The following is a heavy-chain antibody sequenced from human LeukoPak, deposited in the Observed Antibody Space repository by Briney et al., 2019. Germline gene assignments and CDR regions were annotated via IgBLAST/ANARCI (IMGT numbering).Heavy chain of an antibody. V-gene: IGHV4-30-2*01. CDR2: IYHSGST. CDR1: GGSISSGGYY. Sequence: PSETLSLTCTVSGGSISSGGYYWSWIRQPPGKGLEWIGYIYHSGSTYYNPSLKSRVTISVDRSKNLFSLKLSSVTAADTAVYYCARDQGTGTIDYWGQGTLVTVSS. CDR3: ARDQGTGTIDY. D-gene: IGHD1-1*01. J-gene: IGHJ4*02.